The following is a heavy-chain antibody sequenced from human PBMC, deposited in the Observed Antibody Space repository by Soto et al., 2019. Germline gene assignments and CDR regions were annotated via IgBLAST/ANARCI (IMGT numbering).Heavy chain of an antibody. CDR2: LYYGRSA. J-gene: IGHJ4*02. CDR3: ALRSMAVVPEY. D-gene: IGHD3-22*01. CDR1: GDSISSYY. Sequence: QVQLQESGPGLVKPSETLSLTCAVSGDSISSYYCMWIRQPPGKGLESIGYLYYGRSANYNPCLNSRVPLSVDTSTNQCSHTLSSMTAADTAVYYCALRSMAVVPEYWGQGTLVTVSS. V-gene: IGHV4-59*01.